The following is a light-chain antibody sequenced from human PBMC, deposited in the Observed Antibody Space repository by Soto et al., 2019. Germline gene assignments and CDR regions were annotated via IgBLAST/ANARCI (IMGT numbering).Light chain of an antibody. CDR1: QVVHTY. CDR3: QRYDTDPLT. V-gene: IGKV1-27*01. J-gene: IGKJ4*01. CDR2: AAS. Sequence: DIQMTQSPSSLSASVGDTVTITCRASQVVHTYLAWYQQRPGKVPKLLIDAASTLQSGVPSRFSGSGSGTDFTLTISSLQPEDVATYYCQRYDTDPLTFGGGTHVEIK.